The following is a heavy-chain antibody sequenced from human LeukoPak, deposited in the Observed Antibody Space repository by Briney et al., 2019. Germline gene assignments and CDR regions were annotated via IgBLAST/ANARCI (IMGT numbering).Heavy chain of an antibody. CDR3: ARDGRSSDAFDI. V-gene: IGHV4-31*03. CDR2: IYYSGST. Sequence: PSETLSLTCTVSGGSISSGGYYWSWIRQHPGKGLEWIGYIYYSGSTYYNPSLKSRVTISVDTSKNQFSLKLSSVTAADTAVYYCARDGRSSDAFDIWGQGTMVTVSS. J-gene: IGHJ3*02. CDR1: GGSISSGGYY.